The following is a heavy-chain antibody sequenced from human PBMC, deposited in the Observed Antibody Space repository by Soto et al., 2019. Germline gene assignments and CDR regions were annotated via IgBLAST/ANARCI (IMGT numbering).Heavy chain of an antibody. CDR2: ISWNSGSI. Sequence: EVQLVESGGGLVQPGRSLRLSCAASGFTFDDYAMHWVRQAPGKGLEWVSGISWNSGSIGYADSVKGRFTISRDNAKNPLYLQSKSLRAEDTALYYCAKDSSSWHHDAFDIWGQGTMVTVSS. CDR3: AKDSSSWHHDAFDI. CDR1: GFTFDDYA. J-gene: IGHJ3*02. D-gene: IGHD6-13*01. V-gene: IGHV3-9*01.